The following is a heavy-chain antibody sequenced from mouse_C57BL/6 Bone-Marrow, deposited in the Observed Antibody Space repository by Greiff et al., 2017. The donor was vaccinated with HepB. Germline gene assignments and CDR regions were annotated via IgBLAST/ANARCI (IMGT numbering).Heavy chain of an antibody. CDR2: ISSGGSYT. Sequence: EVKLVESGGDLVKPGGSLKLSCAASGFTFSSYGMSWVRQTPDKRLEWVATISSGGSYTYYPDSVKGRFTISKDNAKNTLYLQMSSLKSEDTAMYYCARHPSYDGFAYWGQGTLVTVSA. V-gene: IGHV5-6*01. CDR3: ARHPSYDGFAY. D-gene: IGHD2-12*01. CDR1: GFTFSSYG. J-gene: IGHJ3*01.